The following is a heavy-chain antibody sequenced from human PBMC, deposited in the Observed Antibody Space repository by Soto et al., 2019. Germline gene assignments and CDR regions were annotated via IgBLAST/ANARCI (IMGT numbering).Heavy chain of an antibody. Sequence: PGGSLRLSCAASGFTFSSYWMHWVRQAPGNGLVWVSRISTDGSSITYADSVKGRFTISRDNAKNTLSLQMNSLRAEDTAVYYCARGSTSQHGLLVFWGQGTLVNVSS. CDR2: ISTDGSSI. J-gene: IGHJ4*02. D-gene: IGHD6-13*01. CDR3: ARGSTSQHGLLVF. V-gene: IGHV3-74*01. CDR1: GFTFSSYW.